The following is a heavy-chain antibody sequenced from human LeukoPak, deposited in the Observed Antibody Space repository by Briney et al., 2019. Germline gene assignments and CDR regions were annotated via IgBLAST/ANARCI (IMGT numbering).Heavy chain of an antibody. CDR1: GITFGNNW. J-gene: IGHJ5*02. CDR2: INSDGGGA. V-gene: IGHV3-74*01. CDR3: ARDVPHNWFDT. Sequence: GGSPRLSCAASGITFGNNWMHWVRQGPGKGLVWVSRINSDGGGAIYADSVKGRFTVSRDNAKNTLYLQMNSLRAEDTAVYYCARDVPHNWFDTWGQGTLVTVSS.